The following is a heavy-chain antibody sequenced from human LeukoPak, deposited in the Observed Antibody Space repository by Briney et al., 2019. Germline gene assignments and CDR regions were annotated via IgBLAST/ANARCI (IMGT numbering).Heavy chain of an antibody. CDR2: IYYSGGT. CDR3: ARARSSGYYY. J-gene: IGHJ4*02. V-gene: IGHV4-39*07. CDR1: GGSISTSNYY. Sequence: PSETLSLTCTVSGGSISTSNYYWGWIRQPPGKGLEWIGRIYYSGGTYYNPSLKRRFAISVATSKNNCSLKLSALTAPDSPADYFARARSSGYYYWGQGTLVTVSS. D-gene: IGHD3-22*01.